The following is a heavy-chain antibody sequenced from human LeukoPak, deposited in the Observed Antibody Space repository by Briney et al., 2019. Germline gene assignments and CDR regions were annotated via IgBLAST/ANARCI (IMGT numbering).Heavy chain of an antibody. J-gene: IGHJ4*02. D-gene: IGHD1-26*01. CDR3: ARFKGGTGFDY. V-gene: IGHV4-39*01. CDR1: SSYA. Sequence: SSYALSWIRQPPGQGFEWIATISSSGKAYYYPSIMSRVTISVGTSKNQFSLDVTSVTAADTGLFYCARFKGGTGFDYWGRGILVIVS. CDR2: ISSSGKA.